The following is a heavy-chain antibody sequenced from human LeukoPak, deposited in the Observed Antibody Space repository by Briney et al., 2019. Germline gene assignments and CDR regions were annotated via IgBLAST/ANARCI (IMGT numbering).Heavy chain of an antibody. CDR1: GGSISSYY. CDR3: ARHVICGGDCYSIDC. D-gene: IGHD2-21*02. J-gene: IGHJ4*02. CDR2: IYYSGST. V-gene: IGHV4-59*08. Sequence: SETLSLTCTVSGGSISSYYWSWIRQPPGKGLEWIGYIYYSGSTNYNPSLKSRVTISVDTSKNQFSLKLSSVTAADTAVYYCARHVICGGDCYSIDCWGQGTLVTVSS.